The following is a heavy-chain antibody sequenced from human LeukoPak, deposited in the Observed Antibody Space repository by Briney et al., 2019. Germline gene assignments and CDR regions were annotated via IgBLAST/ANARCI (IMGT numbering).Heavy chain of an antibody. CDR1: GFTFSNYG. CDR3: ARDGDTVLTRGYYYYMDV. CDR2: IRANGVTA. Sequence: GGSLRLSCAASGFTFSNYGMNWVRQAPGKGLEWVSGIRANGVTAYYADSVKGRFTISRDNARNSLYLQMNSLRAEDTALYYCARDGDTVLTRGYYYYMDVWGKGTTVTVSS. J-gene: IGHJ6*03. V-gene: IGHV3-21*01. D-gene: IGHD4-23*01.